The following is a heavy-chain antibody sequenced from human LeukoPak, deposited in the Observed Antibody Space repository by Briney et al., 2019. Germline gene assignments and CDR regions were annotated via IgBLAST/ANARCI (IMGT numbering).Heavy chain of an antibody. V-gene: IGHV3-74*01. J-gene: IGHJ6*02. CDR2: INTDGSST. D-gene: IGHD2-15*01. CDR3: ARDADCSGGNCYGAYGMDV. CDR1: GFTFSSYW. Sequence: QAGGSLRLSCAASGFTFSSYWMHWVRQAPGKGLVWVSRINTDGSSTSYADSVKGRFTISRDNAKNTLYLQMNSLRAEDTAVYYCARDADCSGGNCYGAYGMDVWGQGTTVTVSS.